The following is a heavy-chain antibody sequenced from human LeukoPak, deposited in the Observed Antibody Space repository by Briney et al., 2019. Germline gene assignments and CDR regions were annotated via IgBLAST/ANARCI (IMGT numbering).Heavy chain of an antibody. D-gene: IGHD2-15*01. Sequence: PGGSLRLSCAASGFTVSSNYMSWVRQAPGKGLEWVSVIYSGGSTYYADSVKGRFTISRDNSKNTLYLQMNSLRAEDTAVYYCARAFRDSGGSCYPNWGQGTLVTVSS. CDR1: GFTVSSNY. CDR2: IYSGGST. J-gene: IGHJ4*02. V-gene: IGHV3-66*02. CDR3: ARAFRDSGGSCYPN.